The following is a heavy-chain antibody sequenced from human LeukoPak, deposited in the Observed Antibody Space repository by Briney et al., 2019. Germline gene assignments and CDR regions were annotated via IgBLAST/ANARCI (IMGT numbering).Heavy chain of an antibody. CDR3: ARGPTALDY. V-gene: IGHV3-21*01. CDR2: ISDSSYYI. CDR1: GFTFSSYW. Sequence: GGSLRLSCAASGFTFSSYWMSWVRQAPGKGLEWVSSISDSSYYIYYADSVKGRFTISRDNAKNSLYLQMNNLRAEDTAVYYCARGPTALDYWGQGTLVTVSS. J-gene: IGHJ4*02.